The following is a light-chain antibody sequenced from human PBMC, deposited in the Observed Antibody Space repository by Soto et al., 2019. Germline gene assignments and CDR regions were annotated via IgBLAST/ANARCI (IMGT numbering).Light chain of an antibody. J-gene: IGKJ1*01. CDR2: DAP. CDR3: KESAFLLNP. V-gene: IGKV3-11*01. Sequence: HSAATLCLSKGERATLTCRASQSVSSYLAWYHQKPGQAPRLLIYDAPNRATGIPARFSGSGSGTDFTLTICSLEPEDFAVYCCKESAFLLNPFGQ. CDR1: QSVSSY.